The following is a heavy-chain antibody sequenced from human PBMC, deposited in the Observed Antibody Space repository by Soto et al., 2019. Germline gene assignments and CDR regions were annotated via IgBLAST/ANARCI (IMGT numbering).Heavy chain of an antibody. Sequence: SETLSLTCAVYGGSFSGYYWSWIRQPPGKGLEWIGEINHSGSTNYNPSLKSRVTISVDTSKNQFSLKLSSVTAADTAVYYCAREKGYYGSGSYSLVYYFDYWGQGTLVTVSS. CDR3: AREKGYYGSGSYSLVYYFDY. CDR1: GGSFSGYY. J-gene: IGHJ4*02. D-gene: IGHD3-10*01. V-gene: IGHV4-34*01. CDR2: INHSGST.